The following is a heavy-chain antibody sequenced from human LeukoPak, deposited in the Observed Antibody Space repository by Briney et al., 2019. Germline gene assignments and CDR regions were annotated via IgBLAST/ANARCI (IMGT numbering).Heavy chain of an antibody. CDR3: ARDPAGSGFAFDS. D-gene: IGHD1-1*01. V-gene: IGHV3-33*01. CDR2: IWYDGSNK. J-gene: IGHJ4*02. CDR1: GFTFSSYG. Sequence: AGGSLRLSCAASGFTFSSYGMHWVRQAPGKGLEWVALIWYDGSNKYYADSVKGRLTISRDNSKNTLYLQMNSLRAEDTAVYYCARDPAGSGFAFDSWGQGALVTVSS.